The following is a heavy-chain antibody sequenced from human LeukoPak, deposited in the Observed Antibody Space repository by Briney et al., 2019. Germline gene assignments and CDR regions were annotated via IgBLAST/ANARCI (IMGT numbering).Heavy chain of an antibody. J-gene: IGHJ4*02. CDR3: AILLADIAAAGSDVDY. CDR2: INPSGGST. D-gene: IGHD6-13*01. Sequence: ASVKVSCKASGYTFTSYYMHWVRQAPGQGLEWMGIINPSGGSTSYAQKFQGRVTMTRDTSTSTVYMELSSLRSEDTAVYYCAILLADIAAAGSDVDYWGQGTLVTVSS. CDR1: GYTFTSYY. V-gene: IGHV1-46*01.